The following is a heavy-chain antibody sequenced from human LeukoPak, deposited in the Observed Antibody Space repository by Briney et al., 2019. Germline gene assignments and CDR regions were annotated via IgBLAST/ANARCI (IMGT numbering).Heavy chain of an antibody. J-gene: IGHJ4*02. CDR2: IKSDGSST. V-gene: IGHV3-74*01. CDR1: GFTFSSYW. CDR3: ARAYNSHFDY. D-gene: IGHD1-1*01. Sequence: GGSLRLSCAASGFTFSSYWMHWVRQAPGKGLVCVSRIKSDGSSTSYADSVKGRFTISRDDAKNTLYLQMNSLRAEDTAVYYCARAYNSHFDYWGQGALVTVSS.